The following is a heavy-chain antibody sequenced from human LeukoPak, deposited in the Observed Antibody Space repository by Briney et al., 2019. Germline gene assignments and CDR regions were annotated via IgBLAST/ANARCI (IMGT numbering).Heavy chain of an antibody. CDR3: AREIRNGYSLGWFDP. CDR2: INPNSGGT. J-gene: IGHJ5*02. D-gene: IGHD2-15*01. V-gene: IGHV1-2*04. CDR1: GYTFTGYY. Sequence: ASVKVSCKASGYTFTGYYMHWVRQAPGQGLEWMGWINPNSGGTNYAQKFQGWVTMTRDTSISTAYMELSRLRSDDTAVYYCAREIRNGYSLGWFDPWGQGTLVTVSS.